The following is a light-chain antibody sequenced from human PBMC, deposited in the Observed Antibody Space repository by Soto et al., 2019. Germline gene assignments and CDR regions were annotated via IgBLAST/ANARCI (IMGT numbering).Light chain of an antibody. CDR3: QQYGSSPLT. Sequence: DIQMTQSPSFVSASVGDRVTITCRASQGISRWLAWYQQRPGKAPELLIYGASSRATGIPDRFSGSGSGTDFTLTISRLEPEDFAVYYCQQYGSSPLTFGGGTKVEIK. CDR1: QGISRW. V-gene: IGKV1-12*01. J-gene: IGKJ4*01. CDR2: GAS.